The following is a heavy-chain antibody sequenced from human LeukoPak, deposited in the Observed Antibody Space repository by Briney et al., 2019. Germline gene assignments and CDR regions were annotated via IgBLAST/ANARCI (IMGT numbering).Heavy chain of an antibody. CDR1: GFTFSDYY. Sequence: GGSLRLSCAASGFTFSDYYMIWIRQSPGMWLEWVSHISSSGSTIYYADSVKGRFTISRDTAKNSLYLQMNSLRDEDTAVYYCARGRADSSGFYYFDYWGQGTLVTVSS. CDR2: ISSSGSTI. V-gene: IGHV3-11*04. D-gene: IGHD3-22*01. CDR3: ARGRADSSGFYYFDY. J-gene: IGHJ4*02.